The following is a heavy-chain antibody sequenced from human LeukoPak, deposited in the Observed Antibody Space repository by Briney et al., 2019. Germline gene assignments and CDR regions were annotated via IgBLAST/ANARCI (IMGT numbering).Heavy chain of an antibody. CDR1: GYTFTGYY. Sequence: ASVKVSCKASGYTFTGYYMHWVRQAPGQGLEWMGWINPNSGGTNYAQKFQGRVTMTRDTSISTAYMELSRLRSDDTAVYYCARQAIGYCSGGSCYPFDYWGQGTLVTVSS. CDR3: ARQAIGYCSGGSCYPFDY. D-gene: IGHD2-15*01. V-gene: IGHV1-2*02. J-gene: IGHJ4*02. CDR2: INPNSGGT.